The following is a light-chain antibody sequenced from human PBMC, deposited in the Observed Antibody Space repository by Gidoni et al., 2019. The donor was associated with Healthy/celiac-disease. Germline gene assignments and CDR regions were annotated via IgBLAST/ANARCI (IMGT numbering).Light chain of an antibody. CDR1: KRVSSY. CDR3: RQRSNWPPT. CDR2: DAS. J-gene: IGKJ5*01. Sequence: ATLLWSPGEGCAISCRGSKRVSSYLAWYQQNHRQQPRILIYDASTRDTGIIPGFSGGGSGTKYTLTISSLEHEDFVAYYCRQRSNWPPTFGEGTRLEIK. V-gene: IGKV3-11*01.